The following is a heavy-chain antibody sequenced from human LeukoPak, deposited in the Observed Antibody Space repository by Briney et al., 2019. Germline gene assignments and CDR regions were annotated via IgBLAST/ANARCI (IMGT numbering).Heavy chain of an antibody. CDR2: ISSSGSTI. CDR1: GFTFSSYE. J-gene: IGHJ6*04. V-gene: IGHV3-48*03. D-gene: IGHD3-10*02. CDR3: AEPGITMIGGV. Sequence: GWSLRLSCAASGFTFSSYEMNWVRQAPGKGLEWVSYISSSGSTIYYADSVKGRFTISRDNAKNSLYLQMNSLRAEDTAVYYCAEPGITMIGGVWGKGTTVTISS.